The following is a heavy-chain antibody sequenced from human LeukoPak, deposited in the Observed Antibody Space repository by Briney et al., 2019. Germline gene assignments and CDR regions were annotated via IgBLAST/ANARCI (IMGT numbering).Heavy chain of an antibody. V-gene: IGHV4-34*01. Sequence: SETLSLTCAVYGGSFSGYYWSWIRQPPGKGLEWIGEINHSGSINYNPSLKSRVTMSVDTSKNQFSLKLSSVTAADTAVYYCARGVMCSGGSCYLPLDYWGQGTLVTVSS. CDR2: INHSGSI. CDR3: ARGVMCSGGSCYLPLDY. D-gene: IGHD2-15*01. CDR1: GGSFSGYY. J-gene: IGHJ4*02.